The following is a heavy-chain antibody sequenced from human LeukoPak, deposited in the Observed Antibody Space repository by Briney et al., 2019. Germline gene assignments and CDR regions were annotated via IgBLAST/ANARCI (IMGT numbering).Heavy chain of an antibody. Sequence: KPSETLSLTCDIYGGSFSGHYWSWIRQSPGKGLEWIGEINHSGTTNYNPSLKSRVTISVDTSNKQFSLKLSSVTAADTAVYYCARSSGLQDFDYWGQGTLVTVSS. D-gene: IGHD3-22*01. J-gene: IGHJ4*02. CDR1: GGSFSGHY. V-gene: IGHV4-34*01. CDR3: ARSSGLQDFDY. CDR2: INHSGTT.